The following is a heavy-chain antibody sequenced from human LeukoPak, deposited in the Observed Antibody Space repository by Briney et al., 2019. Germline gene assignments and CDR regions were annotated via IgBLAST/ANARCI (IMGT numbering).Heavy chain of an antibody. D-gene: IGHD1-26*01. CDR3: ARDKVVGATHFDY. V-gene: IGHV3-7*01. J-gene: IGHJ4*02. CDR1: GFTFSSYW. CDR2: IKQDGGEI. Sequence: PGGSLRLSCAASGFTFSSYWMSWVRQAPGKGLEWAANIKQDGGEIYYVDSVKGRFTISRDNAKNSLSLQMNSLRAEDTAVYYCARDKVVGATHFDYWGQGTLVTVSS.